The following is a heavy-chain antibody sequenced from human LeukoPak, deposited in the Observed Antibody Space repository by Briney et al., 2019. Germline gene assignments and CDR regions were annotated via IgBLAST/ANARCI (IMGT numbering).Heavy chain of an antibody. J-gene: IGHJ3*02. V-gene: IGHV3-23*01. CDR2: IGGDSVHI. CDR3: AKSYCSSTSCYGAFDI. CDR1: GFSFSSSG. D-gene: IGHD2-2*01. Sequence: GGSLRLSCAASGFSFSSSGMTWVRQAPGKGLEWLSSIGGDSVHIYYADSVKGRFTISRDNSKNTLYLQMNSLRAEDTAVYYCAKSYCSSTSCYGAFDIWGQGTMVTVSS.